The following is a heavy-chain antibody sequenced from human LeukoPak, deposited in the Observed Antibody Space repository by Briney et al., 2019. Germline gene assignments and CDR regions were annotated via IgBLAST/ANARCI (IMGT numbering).Heavy chain of an antibody. V-gene: IGHV4-59*08. J-gene: IGHJ5*02. D-gene: IGHD3-3*01. Sequence: KPSETLSLTCTVSGGSIRSYYWSWIRQPPGKGLEWIGYSYYSGSTYYNPSLKSRVTISVDTSKNQFSLKLNSVTAADTAVYYCARSGGYYNWFDPWGQGTLVTVSS. CDR3: ARSGGYYNWFDP. CDR1: GGSIRSYY. CDR2: SYYSGST.